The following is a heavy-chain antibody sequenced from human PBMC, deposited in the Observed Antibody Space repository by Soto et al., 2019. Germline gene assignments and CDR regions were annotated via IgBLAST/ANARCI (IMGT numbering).Heavy chain of an antibody. CDR1: GGSISSSSYY. J-gene: IGHJ6*02. CDR2: IYYSGST. CDR3: ARRVGQWLVYGMDV. D-gene: IGHD6-19*01. V-gene: IGHV4-39*01. Sequence: SLTCTVSGGSISSSSYYWGWIRQPPGKGLEWIGSIYYSGSTYYNPSLKSRVTISVDTSKNQFSLKLSSVTAADTAVYYCARRVGQWLVYGMDVWGQGTTVTVSS.